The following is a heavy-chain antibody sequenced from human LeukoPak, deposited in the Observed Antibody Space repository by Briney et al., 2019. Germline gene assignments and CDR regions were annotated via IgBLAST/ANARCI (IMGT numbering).Heavy chain of an antibody. CDR2: INTDGSST. Sequence: GGSLRLSCAASGFTFSSYWMQWVRQAPGKGLVWVSRINTDGSSTSYADSVKGRFTISRDNAKNTLYLQMNSLKVGDTAVYYCARYGNGEWLAHYSFDMWGQGTMVTVSS. CDR1: GFTFSSYW. J-gene: IGHJ3*02. V-gene: IGHV3-74*01. CDR3: ARYGNGEWLAHYSFDM. D-gene: IGHD6-19*01.